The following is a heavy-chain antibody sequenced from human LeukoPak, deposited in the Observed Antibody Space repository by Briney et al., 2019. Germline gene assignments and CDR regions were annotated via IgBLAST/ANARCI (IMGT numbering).Heavy chain of an antibody. CDR2: INHSGST. D-gene: IGHD3-10*01. CDR1: GGSFSGYY. CDR3: ARGRWFGVRGVTHDY. Sequence: SETLSLTCAVYGGSFSGYYWSWIRQPPGKGLEWIGEINHSGSTNYNPSLKSRVTISVDTSKNQFSLKLSSVTAADTAVYYCARGRWFGVRGVTHDYWGQGTLVTVSS. J-gene: IGHJ4*02. V-gene: IGHV4-34*01.